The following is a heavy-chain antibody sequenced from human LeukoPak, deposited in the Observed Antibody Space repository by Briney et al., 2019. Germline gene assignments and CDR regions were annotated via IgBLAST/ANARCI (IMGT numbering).Heavy chain of an antibody. J-gene: IGHJ5*02. CDR2: IVYSGST. Sequence: SETLSLTCAVFGGSFDGYYWTWIRQSPGTGLEWIGEIVYSGSTNYNPSLKSRVSISADTSKVQFSLTLSSVTAADTAVYYCARGGYYGSGNDFRFDPWGQGTLVTVSS. D-gene: IGHD3-10*01. V-gene: IGHV4-34*01. CDR3: ARGGYYGSGNDFRFDP. CDR1: GGSFDGYY.